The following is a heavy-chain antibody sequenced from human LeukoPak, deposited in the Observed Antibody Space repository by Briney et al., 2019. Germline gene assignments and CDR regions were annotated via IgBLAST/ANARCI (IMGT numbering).Heavy chain of an antibody. CDR2: IYTSGST. D-gene: IGHD3-3*01. V-gene: IGHV4-4*07. CDR1: GGSISSGY. Sequence: SETLSLTCTVSGGSISSGYLNWIRQPAGKGLEWIGRIYTSGSTNYHPSLKSRVTMSVDTSKNQFSLKLSSVTAADTAVYYCARGLALRFFDPWGRGTLVTVSS. J-gene: IGHJ5*02. CDR3: ARGLALRFFDP.